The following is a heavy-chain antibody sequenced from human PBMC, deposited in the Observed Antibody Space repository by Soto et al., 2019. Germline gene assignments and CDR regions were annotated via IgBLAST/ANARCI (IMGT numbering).Heavy chain of an antibody. CDR1: GGTFSSYT. CDR3: ARDPSYGSGSYPA. CDR2: IIPILGIA. Sequence: QVQLVQSGAEVKKPGSSVKVSCKASGGTFSSYTISWVRQAPGQGLEWMGRIIPILGIANYAQKFQGRVTXTXDXXTSTAYMELSSLRSEDTAVYYCARDPSYGSGSYPAWGQGTLVTVSS. V-gene: IGHV1-69*08. J-gene: IGHJ5*02. D-gene: IGHD3-10*01.